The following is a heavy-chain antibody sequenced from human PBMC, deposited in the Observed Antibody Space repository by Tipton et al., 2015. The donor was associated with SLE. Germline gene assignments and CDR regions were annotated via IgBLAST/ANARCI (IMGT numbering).Heavy chain of an antibody. J-gene: IGHJ2*01. CDR2: IYNSGST. CDR1: GGSISRYY. V-gene: IGHV4-4*07. CDR3: ARGYSSSWYREFFDI. Sequence: TLSLTCTVSGGSISRYYWSWIRQPAGGELEWIGRIYNSGSTNYNPSLMSRVTMSVDTSKNQFSLRLRSATAADTALYYCARGYSSSWYREFFDIWGRGTLVTVSS. D-gene: IGHD6-13*01.